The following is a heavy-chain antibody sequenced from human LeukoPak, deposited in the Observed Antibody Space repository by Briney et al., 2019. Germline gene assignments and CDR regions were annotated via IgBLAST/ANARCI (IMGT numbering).Heavy chain of an antibody. CDR1: GGSISSYY. CDR2: IYYSGST. J-gene: IGHJ4*02. D-gene: IGHD3-10*01. V-gene: IGHV4-59*08. CDR3: ARRYNYGKEGFDY. Sequence: SETLSLTCTVPGGSISSYYWSWIRQSPGKGLEWIGYIYYSGSTNYNPSLKSRVTISVDPSKNQFSLKLSSVTAADTAVYYCARRYNYGKEGFDYWGQGTLVTVSS.